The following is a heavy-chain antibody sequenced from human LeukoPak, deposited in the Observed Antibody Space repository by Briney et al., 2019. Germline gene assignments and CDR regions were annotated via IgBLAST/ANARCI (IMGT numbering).Heavy chain of an antibody. CDR1: EFRFEDYA. J-gene: IGHJ5*02. CDR2: ISWNSGFI. Sequence: QTGGSLRLSCAASEFRFEDYAMHWVRQAPGKGLEWVSSISWNSGFIDYEDSVKGRFTISRDNSKNTLYLQMNSLRAEDTAVYYCAKDPSPEAMVRGVSWFDPWGQGTLVTVSS. V-gene: IGHV3-9*01. CDR3: AKDPSPEAMVRGVSWFDP. D-gene: IGHD3-10*01.